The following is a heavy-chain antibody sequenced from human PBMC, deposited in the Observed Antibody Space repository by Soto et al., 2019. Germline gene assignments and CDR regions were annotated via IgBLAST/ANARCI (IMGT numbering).Heavy chain of an antibody. J-gene: IGHJ5*02. V-gene: IGHV1-18*01. Sequence: ASVKVSCKASGYSFRTHGISWVRQAPGQGLEWMGWISTYDDKTNFPQKFQGRITMTTDTSTSTAYMELRSLRSDDTAVYFCARDLGYCNSSGCFRNWFDPWGQGTLVTVSS. CDR2: ISTYDDKT. CDR1: GYSFRTHG. CDR3: ARDLGYCNSSGCFRNWFDP. D-gene: IGHD2-15*01.